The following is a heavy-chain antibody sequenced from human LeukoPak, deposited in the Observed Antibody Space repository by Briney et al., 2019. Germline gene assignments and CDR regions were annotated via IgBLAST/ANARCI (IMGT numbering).Heavy chain of an antibody. CDR1: GLTFRNYG. CDR2: IWYDGSRD. D-gene: IGHD6-19*01. Sequence: PGTSLRLSCAASGLTFRNYGMNWVRQAPGKGLEWVTLIWYDGSRDYYVDFVKGRFTVSRDNSRNTLNLQMRNLRAEDTAVYYCATVRGSDWYMDYWGQGTLVTVSS. V-gene: IGHV3-33*01. CDR3: ATVRGSDWYMDY. J-gene: IGHJ4*02.